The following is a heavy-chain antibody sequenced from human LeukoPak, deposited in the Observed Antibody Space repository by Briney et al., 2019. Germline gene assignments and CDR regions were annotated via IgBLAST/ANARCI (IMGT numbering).Heavy chain of an antibody. CDR3: AKDLAIVISTWFDP. Sequence: GGSLRLSCAASGFTFSSYAMSWVRQAPGRGLEWVAGISGSGGSTYYADSVRRRFTISRDTSKNTLSLQMNSLRAEDTAVYYCAKDLAIVISTWFDPWGQGTLVTVSS. CDR2: ISGSGGST. D-gene: IGHD3-22*01. J-gene: IGHJ5*02. V-gene: IGHV3-23*01. CDR1: GFTFSSYA.